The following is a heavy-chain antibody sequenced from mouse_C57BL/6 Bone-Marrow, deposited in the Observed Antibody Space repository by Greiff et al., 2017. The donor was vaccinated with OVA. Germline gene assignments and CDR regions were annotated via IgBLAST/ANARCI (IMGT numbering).Heavy chain of an antibody. CDR1: GYTFTSYW. D-gene: IGHD4-1*01. CDR3: ACRTGTLDY. CDR2: IDPSDSYT. J-gene: IGHJ2*01. V-gene: IGHV1-50*01. Sequence: VQLQQPGAELVKPGASVKLSCKASGYTFTSYWMQWVKQRPGQGLEWIGEIDPSDSYTNYNQKFKGKATLTVDTSSSTAYMQLSSLTSEDSAVYYCACRTGTLDYWGQGTTLTVSS.